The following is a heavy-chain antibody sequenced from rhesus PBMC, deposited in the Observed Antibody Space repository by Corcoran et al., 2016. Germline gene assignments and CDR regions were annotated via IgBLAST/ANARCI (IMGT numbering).Heavy chain of an antibody. CDR2: INPNTGNT. CDR1: GYTFTDYY. J-gene: IGHJ4*01. CDR3: ASDSGSFDY. V-gene: IGHV1S2*01. Sequence: QVQLVQSGAEVKKPGFSVKVSGKASGYTFTDYYMHWVRQAPRQGLEWMGWINPNTGNTRYAQRCQGSVTMTRDTSTSTAYMELSSLRSEDTAVYYCASDSGSFDYWGQGVLVTVSS. D-gene: IGHD6-25*01.